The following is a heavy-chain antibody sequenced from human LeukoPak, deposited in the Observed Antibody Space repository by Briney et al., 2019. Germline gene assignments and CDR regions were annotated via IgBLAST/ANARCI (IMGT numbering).Heavy chain of an antibody. V-gene: IGHV1-2*06. Sequence: ASVKVSRKASGYTFTGYYMHWVRQAPGQGLEWMERINPNSGGTNYAQKFQGRVTMTRDTSISTAYMELSRLRSDDTAVYYCARVSIAAAAGYWGQGTLVTVSS. J-gene: IGHJ4*02. D-gene: IGHD6-13*01. CDR1: GYTFTGYY. CDR3: ARVSIAAAAGY. CDR2: INPNSGGT.